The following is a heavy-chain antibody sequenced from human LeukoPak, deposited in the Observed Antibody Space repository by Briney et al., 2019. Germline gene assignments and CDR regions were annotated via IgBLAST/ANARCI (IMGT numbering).Heavy chain of an antibody. Sequence: ASVKVSCKASGGTFSSYAISWVRQAPGQGLEWMGRINHILGIANYAQKFQGRVTITADKSTSTAYMELSSLRSEDTAVYYCARDCKDVSPITIFGVVTPNDAFDIWGQGTMVTISS. D-gene: IGHD3-3*01. V-gene: IGHV1-69*04. CDR2: INHILGIA. CDR1: GGTFSSYA. J-gene: IGHJ3*02. CDR3: ARDCKDVSPITIFGVVTPNDAFDI.